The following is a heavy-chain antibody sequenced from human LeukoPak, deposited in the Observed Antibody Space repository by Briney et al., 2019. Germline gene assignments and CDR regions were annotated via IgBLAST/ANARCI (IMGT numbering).Heavy chain of an antibody. J-gene: IGHJ4*02. CDR1: GFTFSDYW. Sequence: GGSLRLSCAASGFTFSDYWMTWVRQAPGKGLEWVANIKQDGSEKFYVDSVKGRFTISRHNDKNALYLQMTSLRADDTAVYYCARVGYDSGGSYWGQGALVTVSS. V-gene: IGHV3-7*03. CDR2: IKQDGSEK. D-gene: IGHD3-22*01. CDR3: ARVGYDSGGSY.